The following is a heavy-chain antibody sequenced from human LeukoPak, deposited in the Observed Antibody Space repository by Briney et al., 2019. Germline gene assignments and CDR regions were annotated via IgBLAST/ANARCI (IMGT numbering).Heavy chain of an antibody. CDR3: ARGSSSRNVGYFDY. D-gene: IGHD3-10*01. J-gene: IGHJ4*02. V-gene: IGHV3-7*04. Sequence: PGGSLRLSCVASRFTFSSFWMSWVRQAPGKGLEWVANIKQDESEKYYVDSVKGRFTIPRDNAKNSPYLQMDSLRAEDTAIYYCARGSSSRNVGYFDYWGQGTLVTVSS. CDR1: RFTFSSFW. CDR2: IKQDESEK.